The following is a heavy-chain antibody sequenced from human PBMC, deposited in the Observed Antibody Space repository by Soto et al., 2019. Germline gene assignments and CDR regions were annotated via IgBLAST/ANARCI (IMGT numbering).Heavy chain of an antibody. D-gene: IGHD4-17*01. J-gene: IGHJ6*02. CDR3: TRSYEWGYGDCHGCYYYGMDV. CDR2: ISAYNGNT. CDR1: GYTFTSYG. V-gene: IGHV1-18*01. Sequence: GASVKVSCKASGYTFTSYGISWVRQAPGQGLEWMGWISAYNGNTNYAQKLQGRVTMATDTSTSTAYMELRSLRSDDTAVYYCTRSYEWGYGDCHGCYYYGMDVWGQGTTVTVSS.